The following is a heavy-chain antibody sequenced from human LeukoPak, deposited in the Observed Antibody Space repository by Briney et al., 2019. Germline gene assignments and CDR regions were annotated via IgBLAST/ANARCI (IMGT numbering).Heavy chain of an antibody. CDR2: IYPGDSDT. Sequence: GESLKISCTGSGYSFTSYWIGWARRMPGKGLQWMGIIYPGDSDTRYSPSFQGQVTISADKSINTAYLHWNTLKASDSATYYCARRGVSSEEYDYWGQGTLVTVSS. CDR1: GYSFTSYW. CDR3: ARRGVSSEEYDY. D-gene: IGHD2/OR15-2a*01. V-gene: IGHV5-51*01. J-gene: IGHJ4*02.